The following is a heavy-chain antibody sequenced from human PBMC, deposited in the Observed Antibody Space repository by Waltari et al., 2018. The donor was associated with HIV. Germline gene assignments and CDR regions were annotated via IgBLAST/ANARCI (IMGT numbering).Heavy chain of an antibody. CDR2: ISYDGHNK. CDR3: AKDLVTRGFFYFYGMHV. D-gene: IGHD3-10*01. J-gene: IGHJ6*02. CDR1: GFNFSTFG. V-gene: IGHV3-30*18. Sequence: QVQLEESGGGVVQSGRSLRLTCVASGFNFSTFGMHWVRQAPGKGLEWVAVISYDGHNKQYADSVKGRFTISRDNSNSTLFLQMSSLRPDDTAVYYCAKDLVTRGFFYFYGMHVWGQGITVTVSS.